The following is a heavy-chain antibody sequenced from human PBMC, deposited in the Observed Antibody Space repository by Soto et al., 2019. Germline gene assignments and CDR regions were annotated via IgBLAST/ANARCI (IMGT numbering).Heavy chain of an antibody. V-gene: IGHV3-23*01. Sequence: GGSLRLSCAASGFTFSSYAMSWVRQAPGKGLEWVSAISGSGGSTYYADSVKGRFTISRDNSKNTLYLRMNSLRAEDTAVYYCAKDRGIVVVPAAIGPAFDIWGQGTMVTVSS. J-gene: IGHJ3*02. CDR2: ISGSGGST. CDR3: AKDRGIVVVPAAIGPAFDI. D-gene: IGHD2-2*01. CDR1: GFTFSSYA.